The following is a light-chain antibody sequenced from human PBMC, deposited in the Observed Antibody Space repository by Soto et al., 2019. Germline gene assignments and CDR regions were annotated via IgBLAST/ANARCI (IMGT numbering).Light chain of an antibody. V-gene: IGKV3-11*01. CDR2: AAS. Sequence: EVVLTQSPATLSLSPGERATLSCRASQSVTSYLAWYQQKPGQAPRLLIYAASNRATGIPARFSGSGSGTDFTLTISSLEPEDFSVYSGQHGSNSLSLYAFGPRT. CDR1: QSVTSY. J-gene: IGKJ2*01. CDR3: QHGSNSLSLYA.